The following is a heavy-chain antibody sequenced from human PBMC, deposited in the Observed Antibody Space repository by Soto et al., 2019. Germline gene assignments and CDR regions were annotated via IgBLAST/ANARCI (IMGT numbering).Heavy chain of an antibody. D-gene: IGHD5-12*01. CDR3: AREMIWLRLFDY. V-gene: IGHV3-21*01. CDR1: GFTFSSYS. J-gene: IGHJ4*02. Sequence: EVQLVESGGGLVKPGGSLRLSCAASGFTFSSYSMNWVRQAPGKGLAWVSSISSSSSYIYYADSVKGRFTISRDNAKNSLYLQMNSLRAEDTAVYYCAREMIWLRLFDYWGQGTLVTVSS. CDR2: ISSSSSYI.